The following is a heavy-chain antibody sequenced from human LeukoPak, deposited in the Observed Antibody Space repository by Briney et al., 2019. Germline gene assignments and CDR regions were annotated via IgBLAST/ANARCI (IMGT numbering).Heavy chain of an antibody. CDR2: THYRGDS. J-gene: IGHJ4*02. D-gene: IGHD3-9*01. Sequence: PSETLSLTCTVSGGSISINSYHWGWIRQPPGKGLEWIATTHYRGDSHHKPALKSRVTISVDTSNNQFSLKLHSVTAADTALYYCARGKLRYFDWLWEFDYWGQGTLVTVSS. CDR3: ARGKLRYFDWLWEFDY. CDR1: GGSISINSYH. V-gene: IGHV4-39*01.